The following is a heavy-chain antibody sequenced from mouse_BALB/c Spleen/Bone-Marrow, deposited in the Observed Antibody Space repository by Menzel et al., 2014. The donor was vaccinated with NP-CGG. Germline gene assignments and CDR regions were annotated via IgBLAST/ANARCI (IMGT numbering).Heavy chain of an antibody. D-gene: IGHD1-1*01. CDR3: TRDGSSRWYFDV. Sequence: EVQRVESGAEFVRSGASVKLSCTASGFNIKDYYMHWVKQRPEQGLEWIGWIDPESGDTEYAPKFQGKATLTADKSSSTAYMELRSLTSEDSAVYYCTRDGSSRWYFDVWGAGTTVTVSS. V-gene: IGHV14-4*02. CDR1: GFNIKDYY. CDR2: IDPESGDT. J-gene: IGHJ1*01.